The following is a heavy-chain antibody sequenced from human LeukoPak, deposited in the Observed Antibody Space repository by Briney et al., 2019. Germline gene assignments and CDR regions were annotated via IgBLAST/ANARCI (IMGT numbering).Heavy chain of an antibody. Sequence: ASVKVSCKVSGYTLTELSMHWVRQAPGKGLEWMGGFEPVDGETIYAQRFQGRVTMTEDTSTDTAYMELSSLRSEDTAVYYCARSPNYIVGASEWGQGTLVTVSS. CDR2: FEPVDGET. V-gene: IGHV1-24*01. CDR3: ARSPNYIVGASE. D-gene: IGHD1-26*01. J-gene: IGHJ4*02. CDR1: GYTLTELS.